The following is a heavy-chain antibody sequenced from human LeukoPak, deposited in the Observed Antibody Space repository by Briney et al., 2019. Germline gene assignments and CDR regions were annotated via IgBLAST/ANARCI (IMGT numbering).Heavy chain of an antibody. Sequence: GGSPRLSCAASGFTLNNYAMNWVRQAPGKGLEWVSLISSSGDATYYADSVQGRFTISRDNSRNTLYLHIDSLRVEDTATYYCARGTTDLDYWGQGTRVIVSS. CDR2: ISSSGDAT. CDR3: ARGTTDLDY. J-gene: IGHJ4*02. V-gene: IGHV3-23*01. CDR1: GFTLNNYA.